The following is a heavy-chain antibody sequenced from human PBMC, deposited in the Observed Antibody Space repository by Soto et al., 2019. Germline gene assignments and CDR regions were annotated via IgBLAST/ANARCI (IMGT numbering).Heavy chain of an antibody. D-gene: IGHD2-2*01. J-gene: IGHJ5*02. CDR2: INAGNGNT. CDR3: ASLREYCSSTSCYLNWFDP. CDR1: GYTFTSYA. Sequence: ASVKVSCKASGYTFTSYAMHWVRQAPGQRLEWMGWINAGNGNTKYSQKFQGRVTITRDTSASTAYMVLSSLRSEDTAVYYCASLREYCSSTSCYLNWFDPWGQGTLVTVSS. V-gene: IGHV1-3*01.